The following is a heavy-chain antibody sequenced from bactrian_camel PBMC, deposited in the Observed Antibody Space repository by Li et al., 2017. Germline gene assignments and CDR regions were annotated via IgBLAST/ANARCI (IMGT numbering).Heavy chain of an antibody. Sequence: QVQLVESGGGSVQAGGSLRLSCTASGYTDSSACVGWFRQAPGKEREGVAAIYTGGTTHYADSVKDRFTISRDNAKNTLYLQLDSLSTEDTATYCCSTGTHESWSLPGYYRGQGTQVTVS. V-gene: IGHV3S55*01. J-gene: IGHJ4*01. D-gene: IGHD8*01. CDR3: STGTHESWSLPGYY. CDR1: GYTDSSAC. CDR2: IYTGGTT.